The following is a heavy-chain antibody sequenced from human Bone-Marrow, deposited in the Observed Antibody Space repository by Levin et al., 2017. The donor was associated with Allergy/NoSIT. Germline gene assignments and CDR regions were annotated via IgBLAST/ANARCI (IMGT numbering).Heavy chain of an antibody. V-gene: IGHV3-30-3*01. Sequence: GESLKISCAASGFTFSSYPMHWVRQAPGKGLQWVAVISADGTKQHYADSVRGRFTISRDNAKSTLYLQMSSLRAEDTAVYLCARASTYSYDSSGPGYWGQGTLVTVSS. CDR2: ISADGTKQ. J-gene: IGHJ4*02. CDR3: ARASTYSYDSSGPGY. CDR1: GFTFSSYP. D-gene: IGHD3-22*01.